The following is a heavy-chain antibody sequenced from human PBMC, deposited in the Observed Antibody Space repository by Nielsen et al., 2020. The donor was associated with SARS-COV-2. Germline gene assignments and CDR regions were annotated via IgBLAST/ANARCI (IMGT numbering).Heavy chain of an antibody. J-gene: IGHJ4*02. CDR2: ISGSGGST. Sequence: GESLKISCAASGFTFSSYSMNWVRQAPGKGLEWVSAISGSGGSTYYADSVKGRFTISRDNSKNTLYLQMNSLRAEDTAVYYCAKDREYYDPSYYFDYWGQGTLVTVSS. CDR3: AKDREYYDPSYYFDY. V-gene: IGHV3-23*01. D-gene: IGHD3-22*01. CDR1: GFTFSSYS.